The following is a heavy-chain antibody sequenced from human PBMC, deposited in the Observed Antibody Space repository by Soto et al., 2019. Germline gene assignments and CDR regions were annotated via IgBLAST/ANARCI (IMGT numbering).Heavy chain of an antibody. CDR2: MNPNSGNT. V-gene: IGHV1-8*01. CDR3: ARGINLLASSSWYSYYYYYMDV. Sequence: ASVKVSCKASGYTFTSYDINWVRQATGQGLEWMGWMNPNSGNTGYAQKFQGRVTMTRNTSISTAYMELSSLRSEDTAVYYCARGINLLASSSWYSYYYYYMDVWGKGTTVTVSS. D-gene: IGHD6-13*01. J-gene: IGHJ6*03. CDR1: GYTFTSYD.